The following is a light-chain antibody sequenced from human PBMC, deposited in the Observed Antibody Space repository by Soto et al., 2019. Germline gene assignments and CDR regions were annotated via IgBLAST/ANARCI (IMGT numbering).Light chain of an antibody. CDR3: QQYNTHSGT. Sequence: TQMPRSPVIISGSXGDRLTIPLXASQSISSWLAWYQHKPGKAPKPLIYDASILESGVPARFSGSGSGTEFILTISSLQPDDVGTYYFQQYNTHSGTFGQGTKVDIK. CDR1: QSISSW. J-gene: IGKJ1*01. V-gene: IGKV1-5*01. CDR2: DAS.